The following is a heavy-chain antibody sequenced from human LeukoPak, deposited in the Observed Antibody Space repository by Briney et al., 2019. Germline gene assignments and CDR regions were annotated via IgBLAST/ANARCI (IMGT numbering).Heavy chain of an antibody. CDR3: VRNLRKLDY. D-gene: IGHD1-14*01. Sequence: GGSLRLSCAASGLTFSSYAMSWVRQAPGKGLEWVSCITGSGDTTYYADSVRGRFSISRDNSKNTLYLEMNSLRAEDTAVYYCVRNLRKLDYWGQGSLVTVSS. J-gene: IGHJ4*02. V-gene: IGHV3-23*01. CDR1: GLTFSSYA. CDR2: ITGSGDTT.